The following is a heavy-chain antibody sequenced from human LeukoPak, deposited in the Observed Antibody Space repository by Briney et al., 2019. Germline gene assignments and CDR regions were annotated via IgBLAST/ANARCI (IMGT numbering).Heavy chain of an antibody. CDR3: ARVKRRGYSYGPSYYYYYYGMDV. D-gene: IGHD5-18*01. CDR2: MNPNSGNT. Sequence: ASVKVSCKASGYTFTSYDINWVRQATGQGLGWMGWMNPNSGNTGYAQKFQGRVTMTRNTSISTAYMELSSLRSEDTAVYYCARVKRRGYSYGPSYYYYYYGMDVWGQGTTVTVSS. V-gene: IGHV1-8*01. CDR1: GYTFTSYD. J-gene: IGHJ6*02.